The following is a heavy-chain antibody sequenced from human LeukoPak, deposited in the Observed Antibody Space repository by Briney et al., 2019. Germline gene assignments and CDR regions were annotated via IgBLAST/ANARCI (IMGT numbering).Heavy chain of an antibody. D-gene: IGHD3-16*01. J-gene: IGHJ4*02. CDR3: ARDWGKGDC. V-gene: IGHV4-4*07. CDR2: ITTSGST. CDR1: GGSISSYY. Sequence: PSETLSLTCTVSGGSISSYYWNWIRQPAGKGLEWIGRITTSGSTNSNPSLQSRLTMSVDTSKNHFSLKLSSVTAADTAVYYCARDWGKGDCWGQGTLVTVSS.